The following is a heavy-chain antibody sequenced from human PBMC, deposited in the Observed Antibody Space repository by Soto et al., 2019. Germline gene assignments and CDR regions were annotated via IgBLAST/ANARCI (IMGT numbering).Heavy chain of an antibody. J-gene: IGHJ4*02. V-gene: IGHV1-18*01. Sequence: QVQLVQSGAEVKKPGASVKVSCKASGYTFTSYGISWVRQAPGQGLEWMGWISAYNGNTNYAQKLQGRVTMTTDTSTSTDYMGLRSLRSDDTSVYYCARDCAAAGPFDYWGQGTLVTVSS. D-gene: IGHD6-13*01. CDR3: ARDCAAAGPFDY. CDR1: GYTFTSYG. CDR2: ISAYNGNT.